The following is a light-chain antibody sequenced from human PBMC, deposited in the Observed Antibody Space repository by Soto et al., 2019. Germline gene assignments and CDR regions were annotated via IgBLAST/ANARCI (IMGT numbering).Light chain of an antibody. J-gene: IGKJ1*01. CDR2: GAS. V-gene: IGKV3D-15*01. CDR3: QHYNSYSWT. CDR1: QSFSSY. Sequence: TLAASQGERCTLTCMASQSFSSYLVWYQQKPGHAPRLLIYGASTMATGIPSRFSGSGSGTEFTLTISSLQPDDFATYYCQHYNSYSWTFGQGTKVDI.